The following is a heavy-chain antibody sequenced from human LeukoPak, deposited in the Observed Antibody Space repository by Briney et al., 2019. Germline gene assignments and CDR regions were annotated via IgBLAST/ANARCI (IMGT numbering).Heavy chain of an antibody. D-gene: IGHD6-19*01. J-gene: IGHJ4*02. CDR2: IYSGGIT. CDR1: GFTIGSYY. Sequence: PGGSLRLSCAASGFTIGSYYMSWVRQAPGKGLEWVSIIYSGGITYYADSVKGRFTISRDNANNSLYLQMNSLRAEDTAVYYCARAGSGWFFDYWGQGTLVTVSS. V-gene: IGHV3-66*01. CDR3: ARAGSGWFFDY.